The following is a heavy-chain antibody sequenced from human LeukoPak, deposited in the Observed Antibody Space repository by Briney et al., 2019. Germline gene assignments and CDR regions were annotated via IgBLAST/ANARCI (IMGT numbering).Heavy chain of an antibody. CDR3: ARRYCSGGSCYWGVNWFDP. J-gene: IGHJ5*02. CDR1: GYTFTGYY. D-gene: IGHD2-15*01. Sequence: ASVKVSCKASGYTFTGYYMHWVRQAPGQGLEWMGWINPNSGGTNYAQKFQGRVTMTRDTSISTAYMELSRLRSDDTAVYYCARRYCSGGSCYWGVNWFDPWGQGTLVTVSS. CDR2: INPNSGGT. V-gene: IGHV1-2*02.